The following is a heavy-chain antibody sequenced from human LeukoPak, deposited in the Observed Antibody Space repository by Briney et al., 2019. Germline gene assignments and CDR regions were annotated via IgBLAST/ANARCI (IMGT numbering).Heavy chain of an antibody. Sequence: GRSLRLSCAASGFTFSSYGMHWVRQAPGKGLEWVAVICYDGSNTYYADSVKGRFTISRDNSKNTLSLQMDSLRGEDTAVYYCAKDRAESQHLVRYFDYWGQGTLVTVSS. CDR3: AKDRAESQHLVRYFDY. D-gene: IGHD6-13*01. CDR1: GFTFSSYG. J-gene: IGHJ4*02. CDR2: ICYDGSNT. V-gene: IGHV3-33*06.